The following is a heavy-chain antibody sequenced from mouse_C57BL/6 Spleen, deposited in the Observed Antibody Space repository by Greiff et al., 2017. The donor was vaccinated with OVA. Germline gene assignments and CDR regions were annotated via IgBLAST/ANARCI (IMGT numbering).Heavy chain of an antibody. J-gene: IGHJ2*01. D-gene: IGHD1-1*01. Sequence: VQLQQPGAELVKPGASVKLSCKASGYTFTSYWMQWVKQRPGQGLEWIGEIDPSDSYTNYNQKFKGKATLTVDTSSSTAYMQLSSLTSEDSAANYWERGGTTVVEDFDYWGQGTTLTVSS. CDR1: GYTFTSYW. CDR2: IDPSDSYT. V-gene: IGHV1-50*01. CDR3: ERGGTTVVEDFDY.